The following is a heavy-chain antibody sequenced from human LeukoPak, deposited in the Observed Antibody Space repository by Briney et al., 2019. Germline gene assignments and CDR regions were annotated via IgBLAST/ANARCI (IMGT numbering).Heavy chain of an antibody. CDR1: GGSISSYY. CDR2: IYYSGST. J-gene: IGHJ3*02. V-gene: IGHV4-59*01. CDR3: ARDAYYYDSSGYIGAFDI. D-gene: IGHD3-22*01. Sequence: SETLSLTCTVPGGSISSYYWSWIRQPPGKGLEWIGYIYYSGSTNYNPSLKSRVTISVDTSKNQFSLKLSSVTAADTAVYYCARDAYYYDSSGYIGAFDIWGQGTMVTVSS.